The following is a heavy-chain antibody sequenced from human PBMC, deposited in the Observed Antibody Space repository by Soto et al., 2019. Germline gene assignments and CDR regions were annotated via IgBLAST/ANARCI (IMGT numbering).Heavy chain of an antibody. D-gene: IGHD6-13*01. J-gene: IGHJ6*02. CDR2: ISYDGSSK. Sequence: QVQLVESGGGVVQPGRSLRLSCAASGFTFSNYGIHWVRQAPGKGLEWVAVISYDGSSKDYADSVKGRFTISRDNSKNTLYLQMNSLRIEDTAVYYCAKDDGSTWSMFYSYYGVDVCGQGTTVTVSS. CDR1: GFTFSNYG. V-gene: IGHV3-30*18. CDR3: AKDDGSTWSMFYSYYGVDV.